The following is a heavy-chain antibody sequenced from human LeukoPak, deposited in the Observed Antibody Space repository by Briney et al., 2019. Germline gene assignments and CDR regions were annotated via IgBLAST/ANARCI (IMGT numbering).Heavy chain of an antibody. CDR2: IWYDGSNK. J-gene: IGHJ4*02. V-gene: IGHV3-33*01. CDR1: GFTFSSYG. Sequence: GGSLRLSCAASGFTFSSYGMHWVRQAPGKGLEWVAVIWYDGSNKYYADSVKGRFTISRDNSKNTLYLQMNSLRAEDTAVYYCARDSVDDSSEFFDYWGQGTLVTVSS. CDR3: ARDSVDDSSEFFDY. D-gene: IGHD3-22*01.